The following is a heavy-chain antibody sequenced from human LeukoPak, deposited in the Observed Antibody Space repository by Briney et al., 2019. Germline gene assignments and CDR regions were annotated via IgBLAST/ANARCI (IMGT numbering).Heavy chain of an antibody. D-gene: IGHD3-10*01. CDR2: IYYSGST. J-gene: IGHJ6*02. Sequence: SETLSLTCTVSGGSISSYYWSWIRQPPGKGLEWIGYIYYSGSTNYNPSLKSRVTISVDTSKNQFSLKLSSVTAADTAVYYCARGVSRASSYYYYGMDVWGQGTTVTVSS. CDR3: ARGVSRASSYYYYGMDV. CDR1: GGSISSYY. V-gene: IGHV4-59*01.